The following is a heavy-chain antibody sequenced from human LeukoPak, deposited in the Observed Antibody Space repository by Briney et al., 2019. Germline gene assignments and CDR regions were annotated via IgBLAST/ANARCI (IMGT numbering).Heavy chain of an antibody. V-gene: IGHV4-34*01. CDR3: AIRGLEGSGNYFDY. D-gene: IGHD3-10*01. Sequence: PSETLSLTCAVYGGSFSGYYWSWIRQPPGKGLEWIGEINHSGSTNYNPSLKSRVTISVDTSKNQFSLKLSSVTAADTAVYYCAIRGLEGSGNYFDYWGQGTLVTVSS. CDR1: GGSFSGYY. CDR2: INHSGST. J-gene: IGHJ4*02.